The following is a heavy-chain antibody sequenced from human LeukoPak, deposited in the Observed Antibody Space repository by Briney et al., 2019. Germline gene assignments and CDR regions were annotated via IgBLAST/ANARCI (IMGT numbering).Heavy chain of an antibody. CDR1: GGSISSYY. D-gene: IGHD3-9*01. J-gene: IGHJ4*02. CDR2: IYTSGST. Sequence: SETLSLTCTVSGGSISSYYWSWIRQPAGKGLEWIGRIYTSGSTNYNPSLKSRVTMSVDTSKNQFSLKLSSVTAADTAVYYCARDHLYVILTGYDAPTYFAYWGQGTLVTVSS. CDR3: ARDHLYVILTGYDAPTYFAY. V-gene: IGHV4-4*07.